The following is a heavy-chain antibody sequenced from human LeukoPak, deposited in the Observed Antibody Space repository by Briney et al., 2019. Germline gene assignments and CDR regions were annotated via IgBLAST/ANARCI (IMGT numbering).Heavy chain of an antibody. J-gene: IGHJ2*01. CDR2: INHSGST. D-gene: IGHD6-13*01. CDR3: ARDVAAAGQPRYWYLDL. Sequence: SETLSLTCAVYGGSFSGYYWSWIRQPPGKGLEWIGEINHSGSTNYNPSLKSRVTISVDTSKNQFSLKLSSVTAADTAVYYCARDVAAAGQPRYWYLDLWGRGTLVTVSS. CDR1: GGSFSGYY. V-gene: IGHV4-34*01.